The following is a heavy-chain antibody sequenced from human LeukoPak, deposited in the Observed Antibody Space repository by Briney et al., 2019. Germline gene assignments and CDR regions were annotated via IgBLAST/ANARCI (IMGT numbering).Heavy chain of an antibody. V-gene: IGHV4-34*01. CDR1: GGSFSGYY. J-gene: IGHJ2*01. CDR3: ARGRGGIARKYDSSTTRYFDL. CDR2: INHSGST. D-gene: IGHD3-22*01. Sequence: SETLSLTCAVYGGSFSGYYWSWIRQPPGKGLEWSGEINHSGSTNYNPSLKSRVTISVDTSKNQFSLKLSSVTAADTAVYYCARGRGGIARKYDSSTTRYFDLWGRGTLVTVSS.